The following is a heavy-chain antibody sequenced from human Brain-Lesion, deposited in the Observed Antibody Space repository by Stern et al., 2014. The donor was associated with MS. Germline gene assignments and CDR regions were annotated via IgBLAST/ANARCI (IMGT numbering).Heavy chain of an antibody. CDR1: GGSISSGGYY. D-gene: IGHD2-2*01. CDR2: IFNSGST. V-gene: IGHV4-61*02. Sequence: QVQLQESGPGLVKPSQTLSLSCTVSGGSISSGGYYWSWLPQPAGKGREWIGRIFNSGSTSYNPSLKSRVTIPIAPPKTRFPRRLNSMTAADTAVYYCARGRVVPGFQYYATDVWGQGTTVIVSS. J-gene: IGHJ6*02. CDR3: ARGRVVPGFQYYATDV.